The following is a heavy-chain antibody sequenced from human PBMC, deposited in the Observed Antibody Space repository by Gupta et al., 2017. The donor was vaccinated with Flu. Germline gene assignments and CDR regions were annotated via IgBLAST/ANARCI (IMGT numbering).Heavy chain of an antibody. CDR3: ARDYYDSSGPDY. V-gene: IGHV3-33*01. Sequence: QVQLVESGGGVVQPGRSLRLTCAESGFTFSRYGMHWVRQAPGKGLDWVAVIWYDGSNKYYADSVKGRFTISRDNSKNTLYLQMNSVRAEDTAVYYCARDYYDSSGPDYWGQGTLVTVSS. CDR2: IWYDGSNK. D-gene: IGHD3-22*01. CDR1: GFTFSRYG. J-gene: IGHJ4*02.